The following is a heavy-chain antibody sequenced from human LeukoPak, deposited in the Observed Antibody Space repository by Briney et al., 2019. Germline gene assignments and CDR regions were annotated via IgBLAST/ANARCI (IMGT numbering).Heavy chain of an antibody. CDR3: ATDMYYDILTGYYYAFDI. Sequence: SETLSLTFAVYGGSFSGYYWSWIRQPPGKGLEWIGEINHSGSTNYNPSLKSRVTISVDTSKNQFSLKLSSVTAADTAVYYCATDMYYDILTGYYYAFDIWGQGTMVTVSS. CDR1: GGSFSGYY. V-gene: IGHV4-34*01. CDR2: INHSGST. D-gene: IGHD3-9*01. J-gene: IGHJ3*02.